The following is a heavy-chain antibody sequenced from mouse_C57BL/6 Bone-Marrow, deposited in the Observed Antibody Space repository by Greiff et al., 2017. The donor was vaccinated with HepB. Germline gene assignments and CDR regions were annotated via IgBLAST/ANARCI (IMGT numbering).Heavy chain of an antibody. CDR2: IYPGDGDT. CDR3: ARTPRGYYAMDY. Sequence: LVESGPELVKPGASVKISCKASGYAFSSSWMNWVKQRPGKGLEWIGRIYPGDGDTNYNGKFKGKATLTADKSSSTAYMQLSSLTSEDSAVYFCARTPRGYYAMDYWGQGTSVTVSS. V-gene: IGHV1-82*01. CDR1: GYAFSSSW. J-gene: IGHJ4*01.